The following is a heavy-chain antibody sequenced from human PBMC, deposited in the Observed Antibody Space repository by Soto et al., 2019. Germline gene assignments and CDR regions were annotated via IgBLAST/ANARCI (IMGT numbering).Heavy chain of an antibody. CDR3: ARTQSSSTCLEIYSYYYYGMAV. Sequence: QVQLVQSGAEVKKPGSSVKVSCKASGGTFSSYAISWVRQAPRQGLEWVGGIIPISGTANSAQQFQGRVTITADETTSTAYMWLSRVRSQDTGVYYCARTQSSSTCLEIYSYYYYGMAVWAQGPTVTFSS. CDR2: IIPISGTA. J-gene: IGHJ6*02. D-gene: IGHD2-2*01. V-gene: IGHV1-69*01. CDR1: GGTFSSYA.